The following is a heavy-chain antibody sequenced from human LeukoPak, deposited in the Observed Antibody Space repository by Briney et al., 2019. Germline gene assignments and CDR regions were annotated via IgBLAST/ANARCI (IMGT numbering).Heavy chain of an antibody. D-gene: IGHD5-18*01. CDR3: ARDRWGYSYGGD. CDR1: GFTFSGYG. J-gene: IGHJ4*02. Sequence: AGGSLRLSCAASGFTFSGYGMHWVRQAPGKGLEWVANIKQDGSEKNYVDSVKGRFTISRDNAKNSLYLQMNSLRAEETAVYYCARDRWGYSYGGDWGQGTLVTVSS. CDR2: IKQDGSEK. V-gene: IGHV3-7*01.